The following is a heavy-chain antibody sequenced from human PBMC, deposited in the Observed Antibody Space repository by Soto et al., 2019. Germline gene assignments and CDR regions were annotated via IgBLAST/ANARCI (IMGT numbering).Heavy chain of an antibody. Sequence: QVQLQESGPGLVKPSQTLSLTCTVSGDSVSGGYYWSWVRQRPRKGLEWIGYVSPIGTPYYSPSLNNRVSISIDTSKNQLSLEVRSVTAADTAVYYCARDRGSYGMDVWGQGTTVTVSS. CDR3: ARDRGSYGMDV. J-gene: IGHJ6*02. V-gene: IGHV4-31*03. CDR2: VSPIGTP. CDR1: GDSVSGGYY.